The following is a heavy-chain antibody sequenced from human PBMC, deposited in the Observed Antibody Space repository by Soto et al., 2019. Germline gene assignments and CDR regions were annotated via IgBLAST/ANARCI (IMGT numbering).Heavy chain of an antibody. CDR3: ARAYEGDYFDY. CDR1: GFTFSSYA. D-gene: IGHD3-16*01. Sequence: QVQLVESGGGVVQPGRSLRLSCAASGFTFSSYAMHWVRQAPGKGLEWVAGISYDGSNKYYADSVKGRFTISRDNSKNTLYLQINSLRAEDTAVYSCARAYEGDYFDYWGQGTLVTVSS. CDR2: ISYDGSNK. V-gene: IGHV3-30-3*01. J-gene: IGHJ4*02.